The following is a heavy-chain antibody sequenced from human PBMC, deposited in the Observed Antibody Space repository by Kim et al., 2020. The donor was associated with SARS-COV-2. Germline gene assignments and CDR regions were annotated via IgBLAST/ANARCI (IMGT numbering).Heavy chain of an antibody. J-gene: IGHJ6*01. Sequence: DSVKGRFTMTRDNAKNTLYLEIKGLRVEDTAVYYCAKCLGYGDYCFYGLDVWGQGTTVTVSS. D-gene: IGHD4-17*01. V-gene: IGHV3-23*01. CDR3: AKCLGYGDYCFYGLDV.